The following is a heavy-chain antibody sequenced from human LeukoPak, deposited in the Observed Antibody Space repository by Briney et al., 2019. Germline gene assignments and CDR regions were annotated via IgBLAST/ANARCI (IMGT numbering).Heavy chain of an antibody. CDR3: AKEVPCSSTSCFSPALDY. CDR1: GFTFSTYG. CDR2: ISGCAAST. Sequence: PGGSLRLSCAASGFTFSTYGMSWVRQAPGKGVEWVSAISGCAASTYHADSVKGRFTISRDNSKNTLYLQMNSLRAEDTALYYCAKEVPCSSTSCFSPALDYWGQGTLVTVSS. D-gene: IGHD2-2*01. J-gene: IGHJ4*02. V-gene: IGHV3-23*01.